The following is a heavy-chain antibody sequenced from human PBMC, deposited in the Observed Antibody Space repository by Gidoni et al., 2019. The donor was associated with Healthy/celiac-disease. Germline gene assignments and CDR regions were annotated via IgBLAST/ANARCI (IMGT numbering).Heavy chain of an antibody. CDR3: ARERLRWQSPTSDY. D-gene: IGHD4-17*01. V-gene: IGHV3-7*03. J-gene: IGHJ4*02. CDR2: IKQDGSEK. CDR1: GFTFRSYW. Sequence: EVQLVESGGGLVQPGGSLRLSCAASGFTFRSYWMSWVRQAPGKGLEWVANIKQDGSEKYYVDSVKGRFTISRDNAKNSLYLQMNSLRAEDTAVYYCARERLRWQSPTSDYWGQGTLVTVSS.